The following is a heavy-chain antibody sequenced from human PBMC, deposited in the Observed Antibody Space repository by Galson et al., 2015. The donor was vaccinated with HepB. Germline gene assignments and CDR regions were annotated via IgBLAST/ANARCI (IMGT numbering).Heavy chain of an antibody. CDR2: LDPSAGST. CDR1: GYTFTSYF. V-gene: IGHV1-46*01. J-gene: IGHJ4*02. D-gene: IGHD6-19*01. CDR3: ARLGSGWAQGFHFDY. Sequence: SVKVSCKASGYTFTSYFMYWVRQAPGQGLELMGILDPSAGSTTYTQKFRDRVTMTRDTSTNTVYMELRSLRSEDTAVYYCARLGSGWAQGFHFDYWGQGTLVTVSS.